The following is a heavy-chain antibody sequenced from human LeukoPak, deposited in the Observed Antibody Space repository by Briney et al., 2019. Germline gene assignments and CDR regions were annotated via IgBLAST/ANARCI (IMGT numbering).Heavy chain of an antibody. CDR1: GYTFTGYY. V-gene: IGHV1-2*02. CDR2: INPNSGGT. J-gene: IGHJ4*02. Sequence: ASVKVSCKASGYTFTGYYMHWVRQAPGQGREWMGWINPNSGGTNYAQKLQGRVTMTRDTSISTAYMELSRLRSDDTAVYYCVRRIAAAGTFDYWGQGTLVTVSS. CDR3: VRRIAAAGTFDY. D-gene: IGHD6-13*01.